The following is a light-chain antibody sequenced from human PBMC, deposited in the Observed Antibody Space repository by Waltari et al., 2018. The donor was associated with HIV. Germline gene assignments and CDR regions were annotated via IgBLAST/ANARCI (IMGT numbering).Light chain of an antibody. CDR1: QSLLYSPNNKKF. V-gene: IGKV4-1*01. J-gene: IGKJ1*01. Sequence: DIVMTQTPDSLIVSPGERASINCRSNQSLLYSPNNKKFLVWYQQKPGQPPKLLIYWASSRESGVPARFSGSGSGTNFTLTISSLQPEDVATYFCQQYFSTPWTFGQGTKV. CDR2: WAS. CDR3: QQYFSTPWT.